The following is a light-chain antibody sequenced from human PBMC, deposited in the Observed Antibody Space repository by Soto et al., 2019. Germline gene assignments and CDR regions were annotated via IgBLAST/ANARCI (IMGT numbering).Light chain of an antibody. CDR2: DAS. CDR3: QQRSNWPPEVT. Sequence: EIVLTQSPDTLSLSPGERATLSCRASQSVRSSLAWYQQKPGQAPRLLIYDASNRATGIPARFSGSGSGTDFTLTIISLETEDFAVYYCQQRSNWPPEVTFGPGTKVDIK. CDR1: QSVRSS. V-gene: IGKV3-11*01. J-gene: IGKJ3*01.